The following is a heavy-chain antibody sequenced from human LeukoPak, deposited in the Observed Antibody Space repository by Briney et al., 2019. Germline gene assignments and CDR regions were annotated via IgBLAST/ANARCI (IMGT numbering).Heavy chain of an antibody. Sequence: SETLSLTCTVSGGSISSSSYYWGWIRQPPGKGLEWIGSIYYSGSTYYNPSLKSRVTISVDTSKNQFSLKLSSVTAADTAVYYCARPSIAAAERDYWGQGTLVTVSS. CDR3: ARPSIAAAERDY. J-gene: IGHJ4*02. CDR2: IYYSGST. CDR1: GGSISSSSYY. D-gene: IGHD6-13*01. V-gene: IGHV4-39*01.